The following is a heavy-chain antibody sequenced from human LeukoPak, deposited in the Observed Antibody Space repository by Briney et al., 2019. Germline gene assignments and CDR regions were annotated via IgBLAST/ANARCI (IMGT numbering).Heavy chain of an antibody. D-gene: IGHD6-13*01. J-gene: IGHJ4*02. CDR3: ARVKQQLVSVFDY. CDR1: YDSISSYY. Sequence: SETLSLTCIISYDSISSYYWSWIRQPAGKGLEWIGRIYTSGSTDYNPSLKSRVTMSVDTSRNQLSLKLSSWTAADTAVYYCARVKQQLVSVFDYWGQGTLVTVSS. CDR2: IYTSGST. V-gene: IGHV4-4*07.